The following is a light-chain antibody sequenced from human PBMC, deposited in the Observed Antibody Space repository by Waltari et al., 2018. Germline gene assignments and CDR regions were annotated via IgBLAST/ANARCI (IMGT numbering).Light chain of an antibody. CDR3: TAYRSGGTLV. Sequence: QSALTQPRSVSGSPGQSVTISCTGTSSDVGGYNYVSWYQQHPGRAPKLLIYDVRRRSSGVPDRFSGSKAGNTASLTISGLQTDDEADYHCTAYRSGGTLVFGGGTKLTVL. CDR2: DVR. J-gene: IGLJ3*02. V-gene: IGLV2-11*01. CDR1: SSDVGGYNY.